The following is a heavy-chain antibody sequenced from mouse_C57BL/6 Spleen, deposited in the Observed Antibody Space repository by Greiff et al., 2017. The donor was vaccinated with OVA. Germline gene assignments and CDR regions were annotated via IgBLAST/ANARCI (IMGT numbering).Heavy chain of an antibody. CDR2: IYPGDGDT. CDR1: GYAFSSSW. D-gene: IGHD3-2*02. Sequence: QLQQSGPELVKPGASVKISCKASGYAFSSSWMNWVKQRPGKGLEWIGRIYPGDGDTNYNGKFKGKATLTADKSSSTAYMQLSSLTSEDSAVYFCARGTAQAPAWFAYWGQGTLVTVSA. J-gene: IGHJ3*01. CDR3: ARGTAQAPAWFAY. V-gene: IGHV1-82*01.